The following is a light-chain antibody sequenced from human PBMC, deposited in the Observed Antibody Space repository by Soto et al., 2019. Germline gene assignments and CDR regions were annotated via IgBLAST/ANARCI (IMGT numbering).Light chain of an antibody. J-gene: IGKJ1*01. V-gene: IGKV1-27*01. CDR2: GTS. CDR1: QDISSY. CDR3: QKYDNAPWT. Sequence: DIQMTQSPSSLSASVGDRVTITRRASQDISSYLAWYQQKPGKVPKLLIYGTSTLQSGVPSRFSGSGSGTDFTLTISSLQPEDAATYYCQKYDNAPWTFGQGTKVEIK.